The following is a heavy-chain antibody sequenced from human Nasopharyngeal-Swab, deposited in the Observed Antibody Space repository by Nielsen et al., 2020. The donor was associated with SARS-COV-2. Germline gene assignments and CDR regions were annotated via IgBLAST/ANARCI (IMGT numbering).Heavy chain of an antibody. V-gene: IGHV4-59*08. Sequence: SETLSLTCTVSGGSISSYYWSWIRQPPGKGLEWIGYIYYSGRTNYNPSLKSRVTISVDTSKNQFSLKLSSVTAADTAVYYCARHANYDYVWGSYRPHDAFDIWGQGTMVTVSS. D-gene: IGHD3-16*02. J-gene: IGHJ3*02. CDR2: IYYSGRT. CDR1: GGSISSYY. CDR3: ARHANYDYVWGSYRPHDAFDI.